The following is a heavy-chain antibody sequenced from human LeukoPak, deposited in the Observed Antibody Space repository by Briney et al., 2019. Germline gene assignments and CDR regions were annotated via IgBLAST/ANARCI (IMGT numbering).Heavy chain of an antibody. Sequence: ASVKVSCKASGYTFTGYYMHWVRQATGQGLEWMGWINPNSGGTNYAQTFQGWVTMTRDTSISTAYMELSRLRSDDTAVYYCARTGTDYYYGMDVWGKGTTVTVSS. J-gene: IGHJ6*04. CDR3: ARTGTDYYYGMDV. V-gene: IGHV1-2*04. CDR2: INPNSGGT. CDR1: GYTFTGYY. D-gene: IGHD1-1*01.